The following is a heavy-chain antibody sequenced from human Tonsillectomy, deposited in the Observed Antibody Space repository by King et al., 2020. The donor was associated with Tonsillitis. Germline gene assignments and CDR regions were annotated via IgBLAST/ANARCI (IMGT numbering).Heavy chain of an antibody. CDR1: GGPISSTSYY. CDR3: GRVDRYVGEGLVDY. V-gene: IGHV4-39*02. CDR2: IHASGAT. D-gene: IGHD3-9*01. Sequence: LQLPESGPGLVKPSETLSLTCTVSGGPISSTSYYWPWIRQPPGKGLEWIGSIHASGATYYTPSLNSRVTISVDTSKNLFSLKVTSATAADTAVYYCGRVDRYVGEGLVDYWGQGTLVTVSS. J-gene: IGHJ4*02.